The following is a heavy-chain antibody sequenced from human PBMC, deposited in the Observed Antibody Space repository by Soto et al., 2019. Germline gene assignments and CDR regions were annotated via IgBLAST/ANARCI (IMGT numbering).Heavy chain of an antibody. CDR3: ARDGRDDYRNTLWYFDL. D-gene: IGHD4-17*01. J-gene: IGHJ2*01. CDR2: IYRGGTT. Sequence: GGSLRLSCVASEFTVSTNSMSWVRQAPGKGLEWVSIIYRGGTTHYADSVRGRFTISRDNSKNTVHLQMNSLRAEDTAVYYCARDGRDDYRNTLWYFDLWGRGTLVTAS. V-gene: IGHV3-53*01. CDR1: EFTVSTNS.